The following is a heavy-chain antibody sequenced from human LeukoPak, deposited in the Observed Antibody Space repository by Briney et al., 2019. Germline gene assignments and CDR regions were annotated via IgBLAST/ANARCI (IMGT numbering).Heavy chain of an antibody. CDR2: MNTNSGNT. CDR3: ARGLPKAVFGMVIED. D-gene: IGHD3-3*01. V-gene: IGHV1-8*01. CDR1: GHPFTSYN. J-gene: IGHJ1*01. Sequence: ASVKVSCKASGHPFTSYNVNWVRQATGQGLEWMGWMNTNSGNTGYSQNFQGRVTMTRDTSISTAYMELSSLMSEDTAVYYCARGLPKAVFGMVIEDWGQGTLVTVSS.